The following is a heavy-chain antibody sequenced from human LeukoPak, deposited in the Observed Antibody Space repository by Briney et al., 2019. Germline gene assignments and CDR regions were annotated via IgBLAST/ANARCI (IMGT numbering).Heavy chain of an antibody. Sequence: PGGSLRLSCAASGFTFSSYSMNWVRQAPGKGLEWVSYISSTSSTIYYAESVRGRFTISRDNAKNSLYLQMNSLRAEDTAVYYCARRSSSYYFDYWGQGTLVTVSS. J-gene: IGHJ4*02. V-gene: IGHV3-48*04. CDR2: ISSTSSTI. D-gene: IGHD6-6*01. CDR1: GFTFSSYS. CDR3: ARRSSSYYFDY.